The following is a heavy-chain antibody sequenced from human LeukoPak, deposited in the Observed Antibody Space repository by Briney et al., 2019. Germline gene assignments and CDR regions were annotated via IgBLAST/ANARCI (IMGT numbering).Heavy chain of an antibody. CDR1: GGSISSSSYY. CDR3: ARNTEFYSYGKIFDY. CDR2: IYYSGST. V-gene: IGHV4-39*01. Sequence: SETLSLTCTVSGGSISSSSYYWGWIRQPPGKGLEWIGSIYYSGSTYYNPSLKSRVTISVDTSKNQFSLKLSSVTAADTAVYYCARNTEFYSYGKIFDYWGQGTLVTVSS. D-gene: IGHD5-18*01. J-gene: IGHJ4*02.